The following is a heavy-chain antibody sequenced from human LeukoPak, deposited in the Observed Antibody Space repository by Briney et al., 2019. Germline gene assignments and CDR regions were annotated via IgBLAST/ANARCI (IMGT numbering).Heavy chain of an antibody. J-gene: IGHJ6*04. V-gene: IGHV3-48*03. CDR1: GFTFSSCE. CDR2: ISSSGSTI. CDR3: ARDRYYYYGMDV. Sequence: GGSLRLSCAASGFTFSSCEMNWVRQAPGKGLEWVSYISSSGSTIYYADSVKGRFTISRDNAKNSLYLQMNSLRAEDTAVYYCARDRYYYYGMDVWGKGTTVTVSS.